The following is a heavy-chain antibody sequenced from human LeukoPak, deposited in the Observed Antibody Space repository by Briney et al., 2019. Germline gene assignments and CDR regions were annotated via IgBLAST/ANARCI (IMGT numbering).Heavy chain of an antibody. J-gene: IGHJ4*02. CDR1: GYSFTSYW. D-gene: IGHD4-17*01. CDR3: AARARDYGDFDFDY. Sequence: GESLNISCKGSGYSFTSYWITWVRQMPGKGLEWMGRIDPSDSYTNYSPSFQGHVTISADKSISTAYLQWSSLKASDTAMYYCAARARDYGDFDFDYWGQGTLVTVSS. V-gene: IGHV5-10-1*01. CDR2: IDPSDSYT.